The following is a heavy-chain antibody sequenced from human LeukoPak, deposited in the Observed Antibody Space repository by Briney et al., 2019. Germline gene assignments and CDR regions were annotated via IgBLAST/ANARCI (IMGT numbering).Heavy chain of an antibody. V-gene: IGHV4-34*12. CDR1: GGSFSGYY. Sequence: SETLSLTCAVYGGSFSGYYWGWIRQPPGKGLEWIGSIIYTGSTYYNPSLKSRVTISLDTSKNQFSLKLTSVTAADTALYYCARIFAPYNWFDPWGQGTLVTVSS. CDR2: IIYTGST. CDR3: ARIFAPYNWFDP. D-gene: IGHD3-9*01. J-gene: IGHJ5*02.